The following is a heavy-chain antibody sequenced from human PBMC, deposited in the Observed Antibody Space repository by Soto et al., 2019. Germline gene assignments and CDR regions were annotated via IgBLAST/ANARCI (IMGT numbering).Heavy chain of an antibody. CDR3: AKEDIVLVPAALHYYYYGMDV. Sequence: EVQLLESGGGLVQPGGSLRLSCAASGFTFSSYAMSWVRQAPGKGLEWVSAISGSGGSTYYADSVKGRFTISRDNSKNTLYLEMNSLRAEDTAVYYCAKEDIVLVPAALHYYYYGMDVWGQGTTVTVSS. J-gene: IGHJ6*02. CDR1: GFTFSSYA. CDR2: ISGSGGST. D-gene: IGHD2-2*01. V-gene: IGHV3-23*01.